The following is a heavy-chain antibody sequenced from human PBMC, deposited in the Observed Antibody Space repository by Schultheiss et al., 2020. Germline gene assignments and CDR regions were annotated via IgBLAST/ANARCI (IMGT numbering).Heavy chain of an antibody. Sequence: SETLSLTCAVYGGSLSGYYWSWIRQPPGKGLEWIGSIYYSGSTYYNPSLKSRVTISVDTSKNQFSLKLSSVTAADTAVYYCARSPPRGHFDYWGQGTLVTVSS. V-gene: IGHV4-34*01. CDR1: GGSLSGYY. D-gene: IGHD3-10*01. CDR3: ARSPPRGHFDY. CDR2: IYYSGST. J-gene: IGHJ4*02.